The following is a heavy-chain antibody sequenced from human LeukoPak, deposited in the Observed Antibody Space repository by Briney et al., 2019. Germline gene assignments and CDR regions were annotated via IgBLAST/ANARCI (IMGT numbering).Heavy chain of an antibody. CDR3: ATDVGQLWSPDN. V-gene: IGHV3-11*01. CDR1: GFTFSDYY. J-gene: IGHJ4*02. CDR2: ISGSGNTI. D-gene: IGHD5-18*01. Sequence: GGSLRLSCAASGFTFSDYYMSWIRQAPGKGLEWVSYISGSGNTIFYADSMKGRFTISRDNAKNSVYLHMNRLRADDTAVYYCATDVGQLWSPDNWGQGTLVTASS.